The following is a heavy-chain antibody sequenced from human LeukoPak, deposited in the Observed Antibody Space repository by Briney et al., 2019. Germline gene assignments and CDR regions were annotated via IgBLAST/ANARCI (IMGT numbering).Heavy chain of an antibody. CDR1: GFTFSNYW. CDR3: ARADSSIAARLSRSSIFNYYYYMVV. Sequence: GGSLRLSCAASGFTFSNYWMHWVRQDPGKGLVWVSFINPDGSTTNYADSVKGRFTISRDNAKNSLYLQMNSLRAEDTAVYYCARADSSIAARLSRSSIFNYYYYMVVWGKGTTVTVSS. CDR2: INPDGSTT. V-gene: IGHV3-74*01. D-gene: IGHD6-6*01. J-gene: IGHJ6*03.